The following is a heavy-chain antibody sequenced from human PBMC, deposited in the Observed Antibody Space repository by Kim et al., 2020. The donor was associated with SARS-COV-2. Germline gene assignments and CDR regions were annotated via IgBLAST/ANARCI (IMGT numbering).Heavy chain of an antibody. J-gene: IGHJ6*03. D-gene: IGHD5-18*01. CDR3: ARGGEVDTAMVPYYYYMDV. CDR1: GGSFSGYY. CDR2: INHSGST. V-gene: IGHV4-34*01. Sequence: SETLSLTCAVYGGSFSGYYWSWIRQPPGKGLEWIGEINHSGSTNYNPSLKSRVTISVDTSKNQFSLKLSSVTAADTAVYYCARGGEVDTAMVPYYYYMDVWGEGTKVTVCS.